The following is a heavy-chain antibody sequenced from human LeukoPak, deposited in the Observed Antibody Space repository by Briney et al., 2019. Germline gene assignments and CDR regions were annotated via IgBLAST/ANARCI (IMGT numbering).Heavy chain of an antibody. CDR2: ISGDGGST. CDR3: AKDSYGSGSYFDY. J-gene: IGHJ4*02. V-gene: IGHV3-43*02. D-gene: IGHD3-10*01. CDR1: GFTFDDYG. Sequence: SGGSQSLFCAASGFTFDDYGMYWVRQAPGKGLEWVSLISGDGGSTYYADSVKGRFTISRDNSKNSLYLQMNSLRTEDTAFYYCAKDSYGSGSYFDYWGQGTLVTLSS.